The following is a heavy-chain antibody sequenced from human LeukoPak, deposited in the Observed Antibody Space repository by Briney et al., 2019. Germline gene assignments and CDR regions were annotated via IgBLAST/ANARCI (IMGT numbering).Heavy chain of an antibody. J-gene: IGHJ4*02. CDR2: IYYSGST. CDR1: GGSISSYY. Sequence: SETLSLTCTVSGGSISSYYWSWIRQPPGKGLEWIGYIYYSGSTYYNPSLKSRVTISVDTSKNQFSLKLSSVTAADTAVYYCARDRGEGFDYWGQGTLVTVSS. CDR3: ARDRGEGFDY. V-gene: IGHV4-59*06. D-gene: IGHD5-24*01.